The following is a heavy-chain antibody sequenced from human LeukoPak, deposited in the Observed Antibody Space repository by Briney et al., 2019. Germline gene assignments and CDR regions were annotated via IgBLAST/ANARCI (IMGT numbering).Heavy chain of an antibody. J-gene: IGHJ4*02. D-gene: IGHD3-22*01. CDR3: ATPAAYFYDGGGYLSH. Sequence: GGSLRLSCAASGFAFSSYAMSWVRQTPRKGLEWVSVTRGSDASTHYLDSVKGRFTISRDTSKNTLYLQMNSLRAEDTAVYYCATPAAYFYDGGGYLSHWGQGTLVTVSS. V-gene: IGHV3-23*01. CDR2: TRGSDAST. CDR1: GFAFSSYA.